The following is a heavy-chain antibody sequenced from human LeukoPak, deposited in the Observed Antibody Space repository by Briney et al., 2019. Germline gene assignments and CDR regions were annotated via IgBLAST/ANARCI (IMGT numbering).Heavy chain of an antibody. J-gene: IGHJ6*02. D-gene: IGHD3-10*01. Sequence: GRSLRLSCAASGFIFSSYGMHWVRQAPGKGLEWVAVMWYDGSKNYYADSVKGRFTISRDNSKNTLYLQMKTLRAEDTAVYYCARNGGSGSWNYYGLDVWGQGTTVTVSS. CDR2: MWYDGSKN. V-gene: IGHV3-33*01. CDR1: GFIFSSYG. CDR3: ARNGGSGSWNYYGLDV.